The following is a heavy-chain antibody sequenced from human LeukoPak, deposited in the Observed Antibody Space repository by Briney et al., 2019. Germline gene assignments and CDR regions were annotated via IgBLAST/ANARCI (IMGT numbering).Heavy chain of an antibody. Sequence: GGSLRLSCAASGFTFSSYWMHWVRQAPGKGLVWVSRINSDGSSTNYPDSVKGRFTISRDNTKNTLYLQMNSLRAEDTAVYYCARVLFGHYGSGSFYSPFDYWGQGMLVTVSS. CDR3: ARVLFGHYGSGSFYSPFDY. CDR2: INSDGSST. V-gene: IGHV3-74*01. J-gene: IGHJ4*02. CDR1: GFTFSSYW. D-gene: IGHD3-10*01.